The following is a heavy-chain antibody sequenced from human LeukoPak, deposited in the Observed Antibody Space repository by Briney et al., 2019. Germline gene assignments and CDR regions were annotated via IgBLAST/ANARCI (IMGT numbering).Heavy chain of an antibody. CDR3: AKDGSYYYDSSGYYGLHPYFDY. CDR1: GFTFSSYA. J-gene: IGHJ4*02. V-gene: IGHV3-23*01. CDR2: ISGSGGST. Sequence: GGSLRLSCAASGFTFSSYAMSWVRQAPGKGLEWVSAISGSGGSTYYADSVKGRFTISRDNSKNTLYLQMNSLRAEDTAVYYCAKDGSYYYDSSGYYGLHPYFDYWGQGTLVTVSS. D-gene: IGHD3-22*01.